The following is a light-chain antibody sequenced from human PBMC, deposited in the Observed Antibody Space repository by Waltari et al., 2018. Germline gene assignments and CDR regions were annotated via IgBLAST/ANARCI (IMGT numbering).Light chain of an antibody. Sequence: EIVLTQSPATLSLSPGESATLSCRASQSVSSYLAGYQQKPGQAPRPLIYDASSRYTGIPARFSGRGYGTDFTLTISSLEPEDCAVYYCQQRSNWPRRLTFGGGTKVEIK. CDR3: QQRSNWPRRLT. J-gene: IGKJ4*01. CDR1: QSVSSY. CDR2: DAS. V-gene: IGKV3-11*01.